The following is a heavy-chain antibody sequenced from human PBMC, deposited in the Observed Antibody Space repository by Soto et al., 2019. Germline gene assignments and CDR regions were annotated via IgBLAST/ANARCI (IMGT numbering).Heavy chain of an antibody. CDR2: ISEDSGTT. CDR1: GFNFNTNG. J-gene: IGHJ4*02. V-gene: IGHV3-23*01. D-gene: IGHD3-9*01. Sequence: GGSLRLSCATSGFNFNTNGMTWVRQAPGKGLEWVSIISEDSGTTYYAESAKGRFTVSRDNSKNTLYLQMNSLRAEDTAVYYCAKDPSTGPPDCWGQGALVTVSS. CDR3: AKDPSTGPPDC.